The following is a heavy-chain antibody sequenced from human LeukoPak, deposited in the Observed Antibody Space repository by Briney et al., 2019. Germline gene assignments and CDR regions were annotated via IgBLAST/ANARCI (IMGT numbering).Heavy chain of an antibody. CDR1: GFTFSSYS. V-gene: IGHV3-48*04. Sequence: GGSLRLSCAASGFTFSSYSMNWVRQAPGKGLEWVSYISSSSSTIYYADSVKGRFTISRDNAKNSLYLQMNSLRAEDTAVYYCARDLRDSCGYRYFDYWGQGTLVTVSS. J-gene: IGHJ4*02. D-gene: IGHD5-18*01. CDR3: ARDLRDSCGYRYFDY. CDR2: ISSSSSTI.